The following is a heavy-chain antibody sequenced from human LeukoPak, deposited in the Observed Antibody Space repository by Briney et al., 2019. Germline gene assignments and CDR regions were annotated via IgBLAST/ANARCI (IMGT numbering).Heavy chain of an antibody. D-gene: IGHD2-2*01. CDR2: IYYSGST. V-gene: IGHV4-39*02. J-gene: IGHJ5*02. CDR3: ARNFPDIVVVPTPMRNNWFDP. Sequence: PSETLSLTCTVSGGSISSSSYYWGWIRQPPGKGLEWIGSIYYSGSTSYNPSLKSRVTISVDTSKNHFSLKLSSVTAADTAVYFCARNFPDIVVVPTPMRNNWFDPWGQGTLVTVSS. CDR1: GGSISSSSYY.